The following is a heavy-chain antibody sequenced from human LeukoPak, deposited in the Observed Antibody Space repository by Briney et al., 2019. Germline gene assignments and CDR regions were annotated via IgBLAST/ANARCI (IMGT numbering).Heavy chain of an antibody. CDR3: ARVGTGGWNTDHSPGLDY. V-gene: IGHV3-64*01. CDR2: ISSNGGST. D-gene: IGHD3-16*01. CDR1: GFTFSSYA. J-gene: IGHJ4*02. Sequence: GGSLRLSCAASGFTFSSYAMHWVRQAPGKGLEYVSAISSNGGSTYYANSVKGRFTISRDNSKNTLYLQMGSLRAEDMAVYYCARVGTGGWNTDHSPGLDYWGQGTLVTVSS.